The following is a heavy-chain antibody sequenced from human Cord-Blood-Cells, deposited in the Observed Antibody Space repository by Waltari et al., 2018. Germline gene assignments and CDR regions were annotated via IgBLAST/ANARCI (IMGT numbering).Heavy chain of an antibody. CDR3: ARDRSAARHWFDP. CDR2: IIPIFGTA. Sequence: QVQLVQSGAELKKPGSSAKVSCKASGGTFRSYAISWVRQAPGQGLEWMGGIIPIFGTANYAQKFQGRVTITADESTSTAYMELSSLRSEDTAVYYCARDRSAARHWFDPWGQGTLVTVSS. D-gene: IGHD6-6*01. J-gene: IGHJ5*02. V-gene: IGHV1-69*01. CDR1: GGTFRSYA.